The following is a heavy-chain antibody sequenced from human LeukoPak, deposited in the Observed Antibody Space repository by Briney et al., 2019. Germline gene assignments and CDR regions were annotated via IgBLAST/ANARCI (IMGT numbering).Heavy chain of an antibody. CDR1: GYTFTSYA. D-gene: IGHD2-15*01. CDR2: INAGNGNT. V-gene: IGHV1-3*01. Sequence: ASVKVSCKASGYTFTSYAMHWARQAPGQRLEWMGWINAGNGNTKYSQKFQGRVTITRDTSASTAYMELSSLRSEDTAVYYCARMLKGSTYYFDYWGQGTLVTVSS. CDR3: ARMLKGSTYYFDY. J-gene: IGHJ4*02.